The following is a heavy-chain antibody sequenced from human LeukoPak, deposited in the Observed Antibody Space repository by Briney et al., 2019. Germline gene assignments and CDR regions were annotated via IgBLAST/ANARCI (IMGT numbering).Heavy chain of an antibody. CDR1: GGSISSYY. V-gene: IGHV4-4*07. CDR2: IHTSGST. D-gene: IGHD1-26*01. Sequence: SETLSLTCTVSGGSISSYYWSWIRQSAGKGLEWIGRIHTSGSTNYNPSLKSRVTMSVDTSKNQFSLKLSSVTAADTAVYYCVRDLIATSFDHWGQGTLVTVSS. CDR3: VRDLIATSFDH. J-gene: IGHJ4*02.